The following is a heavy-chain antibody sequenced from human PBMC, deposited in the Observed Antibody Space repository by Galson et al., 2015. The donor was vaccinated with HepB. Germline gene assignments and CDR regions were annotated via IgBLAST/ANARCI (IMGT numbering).Heavy chain of an antibody. D-gene: IGHD3-10*01. CDR3: AREYYYGSGSQLFYYYYMDV. V-gene: IGHV1-18*01. Sequence: SVKVSCKASGYTFTSYGISWVRQAPGQGLEWMGWISAYNGNTNYAQKLQGRVTMTTDTSTSTAYMELRSLRSDDTAVYYCAREYYYGSGSQLFYYYYMDVWGKGTTVTVSS. CDR2: ISAYNGNT. J-gene: IGHJ6*03. CDR1: GYTFTSYG.